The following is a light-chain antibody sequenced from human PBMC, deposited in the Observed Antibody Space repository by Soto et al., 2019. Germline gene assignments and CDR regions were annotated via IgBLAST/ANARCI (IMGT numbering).Light chain of an antibody. Sequence: QSVLTQPAAVSGSTGQSITFSCTGTSSDVGYYNLVSWYQQHPGKAPKLIIYEVNKRPSGFSNRFSGSKSGNTASLTISGLQAEDEADYYCCSYAGSTTHYVFGTGTKVTVL. CDR3: CSYAGSTTHYV. CDR1: SSDVGYYNL. V-gene: IGLV2-23*02. CDR2: EVN. J-gene: IGLJ1*01.